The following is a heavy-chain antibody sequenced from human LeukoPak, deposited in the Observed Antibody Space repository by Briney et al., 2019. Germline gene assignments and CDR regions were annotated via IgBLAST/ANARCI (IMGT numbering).Heavy chain of an antibody. Sequence: SQTLSLTCTVSGGSISSGRYYWSWIPQPAGKGLEWIGRIYTSGSTNYNPSLKSRVTISVDTSKNQFSLKLSSVTAADTAVYYCAGGGAYDILTGYYMANHFDYWGQGTLVTVSS. CDR2: IYTSGST. D-gene: IGHD3-9*01. CDR1: GGSISSGRYY. J-gene: IGHJ4*02. CDR3: AGGGAYDILTGYYMANHFDY. V-gene: IGHV4-61*02.